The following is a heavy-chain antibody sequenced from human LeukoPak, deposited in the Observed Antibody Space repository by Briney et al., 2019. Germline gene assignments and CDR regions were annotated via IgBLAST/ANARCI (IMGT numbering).Heavy chain of an antibody. V-gene: IGHV4-4*02. D-gene: IGHD3-10*01. Sequence: SETLSLTCAVSGGSISSSNWWSWVRQPPGKGLKWIGEIYHSGSTNYNPSLNSRVTISVDKSKNQFSLKLSSVTAADTAVYYCARLITMVRGLEDWFDPWGQGSLVTVSS. CDR3: ARLITMVRGLEDWFDP. CDR1: GGSISSSNW. J-gene: IGHJ5*02. CDR2: IYHSGST.